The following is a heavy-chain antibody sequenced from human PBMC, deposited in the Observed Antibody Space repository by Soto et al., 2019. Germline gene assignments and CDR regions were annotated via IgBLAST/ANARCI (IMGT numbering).Heavy chain of an antibody. CDR1: GFTLSSYW. Sequence: GGSLRLSCAASGFTLSSYWMSWVRQAPGKGLEWVANIKQDGSEKYYVDSVKGRFTISRDNAKNSLSLQMNSLRAEDTAVYYCVRERGGDRGYTYGPRWGQGTLVTVSS. D-gene: IGHD5-18*01. V-gene: IGHV3-7*01. J-gene: IGHJ4*02. CDR3: VRERGGDRGYTYGPR. CDR2: IKQDGSEK.